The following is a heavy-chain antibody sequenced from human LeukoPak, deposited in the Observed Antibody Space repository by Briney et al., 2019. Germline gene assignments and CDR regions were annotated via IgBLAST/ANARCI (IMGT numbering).Heavy chain of an antibody. D-gene: IGHD3-10*01. J-gene: IGHJ4*02. CDR1: GFTFSSYW. CDR2: IYSDGSST. CDR3: ARDRSPLGLWFGELRN. V-gene: IGHV3-74*01. Sequence: PGGSLRLSCAAAGFTFSSYWMHWVRQAPGKGLVWVSRIYSDGSSTNYADSVKGRFTISRDNAKNALYLQMNSLRAEDTAVYYCARDRSPLGLWFGELRNWGQGTLVTVSS.